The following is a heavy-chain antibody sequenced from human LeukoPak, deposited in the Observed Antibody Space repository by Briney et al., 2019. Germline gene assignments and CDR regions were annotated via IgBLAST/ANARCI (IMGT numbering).Heavy chain of an antibody. V-gene: IGHV1-46*01. CDR3: ARAEDILTGYYTEGYYFDY. CDR1: GYTFTSYY. J-gene: IGHJ4*02. CDR2: INPSGGST. Sequence: GASVKVSCKASGYTFTSYYMHWVRQAPGQGLEWMGIINPSGGSTSYAQKFQGRVTMTRDTSTSTVYMELSSLSSEDTAVYYCARAEDILTGYYTEGYYFDYWGQGTLVTVSS. D-gene: IGHD3-9*01.